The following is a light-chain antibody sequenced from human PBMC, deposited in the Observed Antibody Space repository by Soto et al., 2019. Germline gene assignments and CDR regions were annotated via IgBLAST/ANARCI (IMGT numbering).Light chain of an antibody. CDR1: TGAVTSGHY. CDR3: LLSYRGAGEV. Sequence: QAVVTQEPSLTVSPGGTVTLTYGSSTGAVTSGHYPYWFQQKPGQAPRTLIYDTSNKHSWTPARFSGSLLGGKATLTLSGAQPEDEADYYCLLSYRGAGEVFGGGTQLTVL. V-gene: IGLV7-46*01. CDR2: DTS. J-gene: IGLJ2*01.